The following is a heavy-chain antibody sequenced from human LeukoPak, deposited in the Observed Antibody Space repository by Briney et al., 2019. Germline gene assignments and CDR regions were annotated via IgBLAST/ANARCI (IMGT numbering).Heavy chain of an antibody. Sequence: PSETLSLTCTVSGGSICSYYWSWIRQPPGKGLEWIGYIQYSGSTNYNPSLKSRVTISVDTSKNQLSLKLSSVTAADTAVYYCARVSWFPGTSYYYMDVWGKGTPVTVSS. J-gene: IGHJ6*03. V-gene: IGHV4-59*01. CDR2: IQYSGST. CDR1: GGSICSYY. D-gene: IGHD1-1*01. CDR3: ARVSWFPGTSYYYMDV.